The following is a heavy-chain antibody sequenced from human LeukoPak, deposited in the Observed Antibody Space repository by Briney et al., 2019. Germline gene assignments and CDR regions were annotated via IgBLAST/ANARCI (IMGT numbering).Heavy chain of an antibody. CDR1: GFTFSKYW. Sequence: GGSLGLSCVGSGFTFSKYWMNWVRQAPGKGLEWVANIKEDGSQIYYVDSVRGRFTISRDNAKNSVYLQMNSLRAEDTAVYYCAGSSGWLFDYWGQGSLVAVSS. J-gene: IGHJ4*02. D-gene: IGHD6-19*01. CDR3: AGSSGWLFDY. V-gene: IGHV3-7*01. CDR2: IKEDGSQI.